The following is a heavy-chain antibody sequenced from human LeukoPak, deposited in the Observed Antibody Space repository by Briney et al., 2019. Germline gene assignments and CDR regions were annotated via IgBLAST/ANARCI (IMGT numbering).Heavy chain of an antibody. CDR3: AKDLIEYYYDSNGGYSFDY. D-gene: IGHD3-22*01. J-gene: IGHJ4*02. V-gene: IGHV3-23*01. Sequence: VGSLRLSCAASGFTFSSYAMSWVRQAPGKGLEWVSAISGSGGSTYYAGSVKGRFTISRDNSKNTLYLQMNSLRAEDTAVYYCAKDLIEYYYDSNGGYSFDYWGQGTLVTVSS. CDR2: ISGSGGST. CDR1: GFTFSSYA.